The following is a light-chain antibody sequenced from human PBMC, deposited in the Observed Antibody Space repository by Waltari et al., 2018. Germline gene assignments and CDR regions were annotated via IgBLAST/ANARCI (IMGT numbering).Light chain of an antibody. CDR2: RNN. J-gene: IGLJ3*02. V-gene: IGLV1-47*01. CDR1: SSNIGSNY. Sequence: QSVLTQPPSASGTPGQRVTISCSGSSSNIGSNYVYWYQPLPGTAPKTLIYRNNQRPSGVPDRFSGSKSGTSASLAISGLRSEDEADYYCAAWDDSLSGRVFGGGTKLTVL. CDR3: AAWDDSLSGRV.